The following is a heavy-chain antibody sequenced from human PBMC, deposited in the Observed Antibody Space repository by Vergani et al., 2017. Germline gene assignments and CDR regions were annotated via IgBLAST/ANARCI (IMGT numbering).Heavy chain of an antibody. CDR2: IYYSGST. Sequence: QVQLQESGPGLVKPSQTLSLTCTVSGGPISSGDYYWSWIRQPPGKGLEWIGYIYYSGSTYYNPSLKRRVTISVDTSKNQFSLKLSSMTAADTAVYYCAREGSSSYPLYYYYMDVWGKGTTVTVSS. CDR1: GGPISSGDYY. V-gene: IGHV4-30-4*01. D-gene: IGHD6-13*01. CDR3: AREGSSSYPLYYYYMDV. J-gene: IGHJ6*03.